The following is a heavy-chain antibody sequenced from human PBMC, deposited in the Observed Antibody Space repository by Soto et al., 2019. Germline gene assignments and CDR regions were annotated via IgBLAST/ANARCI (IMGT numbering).Heavy chain of an antibody. D-gene: IGHD2-2*01. CDR2: INHIGST. Sequence: SETLSLTCAVSGGSLSGYYWSWIRQPPGKRLEWIGEINHIGSTNYNPSLKSRVTILVDTSKNQFSLKLSSVTAADTAVYYCARHTQLLVGGYYYGMDVWGQGTTVTVSS. CDR1: GGSLSGYY. V-gene: IGHV4-34*01. J-gene: IGHJ6*02. CDR3: ARHTQLLVGGYYYGMDV.